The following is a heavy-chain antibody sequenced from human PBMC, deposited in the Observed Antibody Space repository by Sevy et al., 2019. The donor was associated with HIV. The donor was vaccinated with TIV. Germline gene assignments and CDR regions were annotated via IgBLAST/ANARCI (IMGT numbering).Heavy chain of an antibody. CDR3: ARDGGYSIKWYPLY. Sequence: GGSLSLSCAASGFAFSTHAMHWVRQAPGKGLEWVAVISYEGTETFYAASVEGRFIISRDNSKNMLSLQINSLKPEDTAVYYCARDGGYSIKWYPLYWGHGTLVTVSS. J-gene: IGHJ4*01. V-gene: IGHV3-30-3*01. D-gene: IGHD1-26*01. CDR2: ISYEGTET. CDR1: GFAFSTHA.